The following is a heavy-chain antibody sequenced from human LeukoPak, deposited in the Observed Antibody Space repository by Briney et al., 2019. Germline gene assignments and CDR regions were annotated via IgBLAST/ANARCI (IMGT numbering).Heavy chain of an antibody. Sequence: GGSLRLSCAASGFTFSSYSMNWVRQAPGKGLEWVSYISSSSSTIYYADSVKGRFTISRDNAKNSLYLQMDSLRAEDTALYFCARDYYGSGTYHGMDVWGQGTTVTVSS. J-gene: IGHJ6*02. D-gene: IGHD3-10*01. V-gene: IGHV3-48*04. CDR3: ARDYYGSGTYHGMDV. CDR2: ISSSSSTI. CDR1: GFTFSSYS.